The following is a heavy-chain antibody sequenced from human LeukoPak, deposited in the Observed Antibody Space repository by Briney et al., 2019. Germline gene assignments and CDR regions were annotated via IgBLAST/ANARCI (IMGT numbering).Heavy chain of an antibody. D-gene: IGHD2-15*01. V-gene: IGHV5-51*01. CDR2: VYPGDSDT. CDR1: GYRFTSYW. J-gene: IGHJ4*02. Sequence: GGSLQISLQGSGYRFTSYWIGWGRQLPGKGVEWMGIVYPGDSDTRYSPSFQGQVTISADKSISTAYLQWSSLKASDTAMYYCARRTCSGGSCSLDYWGQGTLVTVSS. CDR3: ARRTCSGGSCSLDY.